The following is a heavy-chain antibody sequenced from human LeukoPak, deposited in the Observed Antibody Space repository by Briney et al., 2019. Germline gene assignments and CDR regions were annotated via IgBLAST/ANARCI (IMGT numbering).Heavy chain of an antibody. CDR1: GFTFDDYT. D-gene: IGHD6-6*01. J-gene: IGHJ4*02. CDR3: AKGQLALDY. V-gene: IGHV3-43*01. CDR2: ISWDGGST. Sequence: GGSLRLSCAASGFTFDDYTMHWVRQAPGKGLEWVSLISWDGGSTYYADSVKGRFTISRDNSKNSLYLQMNSLRTEDTALCYCAKGQLALDYWGQGTLVTVSS.